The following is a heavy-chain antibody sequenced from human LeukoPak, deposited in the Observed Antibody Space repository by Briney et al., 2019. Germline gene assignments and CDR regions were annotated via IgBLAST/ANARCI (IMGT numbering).Heavy chain of an antibody. V-gene: IGHV4-59*01. J-gene: IGHJ3*02. Sequence: PSETLSLTCTVSGGSISGFFWSWIRQPPGKGLEWIGSAYYTGGTNYNRSLKSRVTIPVVTSKNHFSLKVTSVTAADTAVYYCARVYDYDTSVSDAFDIWGRGTMVTVSS. CDR1: GGSISGFF. CDR2: AYYTGGT. D-gene: IGHD3-22*01. CDR3: ARVYDYDTSVSDAFDI.